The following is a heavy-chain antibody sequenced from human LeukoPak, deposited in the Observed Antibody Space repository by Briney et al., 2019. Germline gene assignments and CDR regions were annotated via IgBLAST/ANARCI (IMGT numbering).Heavy chain of an antibody. CDR3: ARLKLGYWYFDL. V-gene: IGHV3-11*01. Sequence: GGSLRLSCTASGFTFGDYAMSWIRQAPGKGLEWVSYVGLSDSTIYYADSLKGRFAISRDNAKNSLYLHMHSLRAEDTAVYYCARLKLGYWYFDLSGRGTLVTVST. CDR1: GFTFGDYA. D-gene: IGHD7-27*01. J-gene: IGHJ2*01. CDR2: VGLSDSTI.